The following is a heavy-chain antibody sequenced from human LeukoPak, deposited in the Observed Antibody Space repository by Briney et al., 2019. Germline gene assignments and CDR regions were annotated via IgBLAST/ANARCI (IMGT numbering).Heavy chain of an antibody. Sequence: ASVKVSCKASGGTFSSYAISWVRQAPGQGLEWMGGIIPIFGTANYAQKFQGRVTITADKSTSTAYMELSSLRSEDTAVYYCARSYGYSSSWYQYGDYYYMDVWGKGTTVTVSS. J-gene: IGHJ6*03. V-gene: IGHV1-69*06. CDR3: ARSYGYSSSWYQYGDYYYMDV. CDR2: IIPIFGTA. D-gene: IGHD6-13*01. CDR1: GGTFSSYA.